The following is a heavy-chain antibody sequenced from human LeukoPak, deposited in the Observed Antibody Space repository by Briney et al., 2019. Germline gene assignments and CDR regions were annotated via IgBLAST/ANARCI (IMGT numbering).Heavy chain of an antibody. CDR2: IYYSGST. V-gene: IGHV4-39*07. CDR1: GGSISSSSYY. J-gene: IGHJ5*02. CDR3: ARAADIVVVVAATEGWFDP. D-gene: IGHD2-15*01. Sequence: PSETLSLTCTVSGGSISSSSYYWGWIRQPPGKGLEWIGSIYYSGSTYYNPSLKSRVTISVDTSKNQFSLKLSSVTAADTAVYYCARAADIVVVVAATEGWFDPWGQGTLVTVSS.